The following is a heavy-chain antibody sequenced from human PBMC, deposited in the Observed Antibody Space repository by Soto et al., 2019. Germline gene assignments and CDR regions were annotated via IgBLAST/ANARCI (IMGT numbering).Heavy chain of an antibody. CDR2: IKSKTDGGTT. V-gene: IGHV3-15*01. CDR1: GFTFSNAW. CDR3: TTAAPPFDI. J-gene: IGHJ3*02. Sequence: PGGSLRLSCAASGFTFSNAWMSWVRQAPGKGLEWVVRIKSKTDGGTTDYAAPVKGRFTISRDDSKNTLYLQMNSLKTEDTAVYYCTTAAPPFDIWGQGTTVTVSS.